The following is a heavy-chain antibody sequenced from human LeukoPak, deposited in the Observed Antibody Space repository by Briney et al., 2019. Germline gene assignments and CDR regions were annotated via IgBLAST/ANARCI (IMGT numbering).Heavy chain of an antibody. CDR3: ARVTITMIVGLD. J-gene: IGHJ4*02. CDR1: GGSISSSSYY. Sequence: SETLSLTCTVSGGSISSSSYYWGWIRQPPGKGLEWIGSIYYSGTTNYNPSLKSRVSMSVDTSKNQFSLKLSSVTAADTAVYYCARVTITMIVGLDWGQGTLVTVSS. V-gene: IGHV4-39*07. CDR2: IYYSGTT. D-gene: IGHD3-22*01.